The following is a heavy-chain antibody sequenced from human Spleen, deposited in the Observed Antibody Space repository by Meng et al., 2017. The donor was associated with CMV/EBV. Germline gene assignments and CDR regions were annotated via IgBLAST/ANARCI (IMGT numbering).Heavy chain of an antibody. CDR2: ISSSSSYI. CDR3: ARDLRQLVELDY. Sequence: SCPASGFTFSSYSMSWVRQAPGKGLEWVSSISSSSSYIYYADSVKGRFTISRDNAKNSLYLQMNSLRAEDTAVYYCARDLRQLVELDYWGQGTLVTVSS. J-gene: IGHJ4*02. D-gene: IGHD6-13*01. CDR1: GFTFSSYS. V-gene: IGHV3-21*01.